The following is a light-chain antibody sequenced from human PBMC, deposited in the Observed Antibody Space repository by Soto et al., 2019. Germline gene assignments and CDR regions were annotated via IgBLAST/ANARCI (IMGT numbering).Light chain of an antibody. V-gene: IGKV3-20*01. Sequence: ELVLTQSPGTLSLSPGERATLSCRASQSVSNNYLAWYLQKPGQAPRLLIYGASTRATGIPDRFSGSGSGTDFTLTISRLEPEDFAVYYCQQYGRSPWTFGQGTKVEIK. CDR1: QSVSNNY. CDR2: GAS. J-gene: IGKJ1*01. CDR3: QQYGRSPWT.